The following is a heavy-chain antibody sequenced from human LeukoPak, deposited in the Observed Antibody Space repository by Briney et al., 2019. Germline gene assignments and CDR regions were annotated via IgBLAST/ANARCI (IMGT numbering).Heavy chain of an antibody. J-gene: IGHJ4*02. V-gene: IGHV3-23*01. CDR1: GFTFSTYA. D-gene: IGHD2-15*01. CDR2: INSNGDEI. CDR3: AKDRGYCSGGSCYFDY. Sequence: GGSLRLSCAASGFTFSTYAMTWVRQAPGKGLEWVSGINSNGDEIYYADSVRGRFTISRDNSNNALYLQMNSLRAEDTAVYYCAKDRGYCSGGSCYFDYWGQGTLVTVSS.